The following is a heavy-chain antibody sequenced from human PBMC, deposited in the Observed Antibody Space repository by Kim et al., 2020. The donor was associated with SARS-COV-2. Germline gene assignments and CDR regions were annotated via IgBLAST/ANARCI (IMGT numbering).Heavy chain of an antibody. CDR3: ARDPNPPWANWGFDWFDP. V-gene: IGHV1-2*02. D-gene: IGHD7-27*01. CDR2: INPNSGGT. Sequence: ASVKVSCKASGYTFTGYYMHWVRQAPGQGLEWMGWINPNSGGTNYAQKFQGRVTMTRDTSISTAYMELSRLRSDDTAVYYCARDPNPPWANWGFDWFDPWGQGTTVTVSS. J-gene: IGHJ5*01. CDR1: GYTFTGYY.